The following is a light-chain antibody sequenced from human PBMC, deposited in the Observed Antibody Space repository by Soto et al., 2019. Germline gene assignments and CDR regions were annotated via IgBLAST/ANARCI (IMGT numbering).Light chain of an antibody. Sequence: ETVLTQSPGTLSLSPGERATLSCRASQSVTSRYLAWYQQKPGQAPRLLIYGASNRATGIPDSFSGSGAGTDFTLTLSRLEPEDFAVYYCQQYITSPPMYTFGQGTKLEIK. J-gene: IGKJ2*01. V-gene: IGKV3-20*01. CDR3: QQYITSPPMYT. CDR1: QSVTSRY. CDR2: GAS.